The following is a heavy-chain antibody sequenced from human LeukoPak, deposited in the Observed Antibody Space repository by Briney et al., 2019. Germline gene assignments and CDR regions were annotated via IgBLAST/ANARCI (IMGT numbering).Heavy chain of an antibody. J-gene: IGHJ4*02. V-gene: IGHV6-1*01. CDR2: TYYRSKWYN. Sequence: SQTLSLTCAVSGDSVSSNSAAWNWLSQSPSRGLEWLGRTYYRSKWYNDYAVSVKSRITINPDTSKNQFSLQLNSVTPEDTAVYYCARVRRSSADYGGQGTLVTVSS. D-gene: IGHD6-13*01. CDR3: ARVRRSSADY. CDR1: GDSVSSNSAA.